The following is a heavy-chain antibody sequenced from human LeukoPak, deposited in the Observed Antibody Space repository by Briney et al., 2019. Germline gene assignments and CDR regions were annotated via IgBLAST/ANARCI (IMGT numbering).Heavy chain of an antibody. CDR3: ARLISGSYIDP. J-gene: IGHJ5*02. CDR2: MNPNSGNT. V-gene: IGHV1-8*03. CDR1: GYTFTSYD. Sequence: ASVKVSCKASGYTFTSYDINWVRQATGQGLEWMGWMNPNSGNTGYAQKFQGRVTITRNTSISTAYMGLSSLRSEDTAVYYCARLISGSYIDPWGQGTLVTVSS. D-gene: IGHD1-26*01.